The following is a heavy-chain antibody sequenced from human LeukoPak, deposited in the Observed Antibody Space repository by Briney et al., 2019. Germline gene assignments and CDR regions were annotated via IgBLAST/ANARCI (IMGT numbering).Heavy chain of an antibody. Sequence: PGRFLRLSCAASGFTFSSYAMHWVRQAPGKGLEWVAVISYDGSNKYYADSVKGRFTTSRDNSKNTLYLQMNSLRAEDTAVYYCARDGDSSGYPLRFFDYWGQGTLVTVSS. J-gene: IGHJ4*02. CDR2: ISYDGSNK. V-gene: IGHV3-30*04. CDR3: ARDGDSSGYPLRFFDY. D-gene: IGHD3-22*01. CDR1: GFTFSSYA.